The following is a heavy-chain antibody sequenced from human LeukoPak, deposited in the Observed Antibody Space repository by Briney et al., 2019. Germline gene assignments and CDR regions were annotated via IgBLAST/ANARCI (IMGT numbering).Heavy chain of an antibody. CDR2: ITTSSTTK. D-gene: IGHD4-11*01. CDR1: GFAFNTYS. Sequence: PGGPLRLSCAASGFAFNTYSMNWVRQAPGKGLQWVSSITTSSTTKYYAYSVKGRFTISRDNAKNSLYLQMDSLRDEDTAVYYCVRDAAYSAFNMWGQGTMVTVSS. V-gene: IGHV3-48*02. CDR3: VRDAAYSAFNM. J-gene: IGHJ3*02.